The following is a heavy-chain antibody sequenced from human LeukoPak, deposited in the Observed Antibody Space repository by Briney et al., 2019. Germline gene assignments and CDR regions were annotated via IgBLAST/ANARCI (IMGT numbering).Heavy chain of an antibody. V-gene: IGHV4-30-2*01. Sequence: SSETLSLTCAVSGGSISSGGYSWSWIRQPPGKGLEWIGYIYHSGSTYYNPSLKSRVTISVDRSKNQFSLKLSSVTAADTAVYYCAETGSMTPYNWFDPWGQGTLVTVSS. CDR1: GGSISSGGYS. CDR3: AETGSMTPYNWFDP. CDR2: IYHSGST. J-gene: IGHJ5*02. D-gene: IGHD3-10*01.